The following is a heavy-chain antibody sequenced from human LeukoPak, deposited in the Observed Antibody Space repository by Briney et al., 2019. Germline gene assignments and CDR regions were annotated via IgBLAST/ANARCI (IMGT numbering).Heavy chain of an antibody. V-gene: IGHV1-2*02. J-gene: IGHJ5*02. D-gene: IGHD2-2*03. CDR3: AREVIGYCSSTSCYRASFDWFDP. CDR1: GYTFTGYY. Sequence: GASVKVSCKASGYTFTGYYMHWVRQAPGQGLEWMGWINPNSGGTNYAQKFQGRVTMTRDTSISTAYMELSGLRSDDKAVYYCAREVIGYCSSTSCYRASFDWFDPWGQGTLVTVSS. CDR2: INPNSGGT.